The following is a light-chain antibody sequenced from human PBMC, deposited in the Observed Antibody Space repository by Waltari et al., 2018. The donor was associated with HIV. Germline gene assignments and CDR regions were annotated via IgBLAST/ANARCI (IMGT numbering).Light chain of an antibody. CDR3: QVWDSSSDHRI. Sequence: SYVLTPPPSDSVAPGKTAWITCPGTTIAVKSVPWYQQKPGKAPVLVIYDDDDRPSGIPERFSGSSSGNTATLTINRVEAGDEADYYCQVWDSSSDHRIFGGGTKLTVL. V-gene: IGLV3-21*04. CDR1: TIAVKS. CDR2: DDD. J-gene: IGLJ2*01.